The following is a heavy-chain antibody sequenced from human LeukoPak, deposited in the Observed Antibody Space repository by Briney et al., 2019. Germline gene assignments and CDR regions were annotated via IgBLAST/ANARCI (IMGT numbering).Heavy chain of an antibody. V-gene: IGHV3-66*01. D-gene: IGHD7-27*01. Sequence: GGSLRLSCAASGLIVSSKYMSWVRQAPGKGLEWVSVIYSGGYTYYADSVKGRFTISRDNSKSTLYLQMNSLRADDTAVYYCARAGDILLVSYFHFYGMDVWGQGTTVIVSS. CDR1: GLIVSSKY. CDR2: IYSGGYT. CDR3: ARAGDILLVSYFHFYGMDV. J-gene: IGHJ6*02.